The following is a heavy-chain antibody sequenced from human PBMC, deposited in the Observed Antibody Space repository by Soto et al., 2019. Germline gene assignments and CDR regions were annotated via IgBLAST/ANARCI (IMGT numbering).Heavy chain of an antibody. D-gene: IGHD2-2*01. J-gene: IGHJ4*02. CDR1: GGSISSSSYY. Sequence: PAETMSLTCTVSGGSISSSSYYWGWIRQPPGKGLEWIGSIYYSGGTYYNPSLKSRVTISVDTSKNQFSLKLSSVTAADTAVYYCASTPYCSSTSCYVGRGYFDYWGQGTLVTVS. CDR3: ASTPYCSSTSCYVGRGYFDY. V-gene: IGHV4-39*01. CDR2: IYYSGGT.